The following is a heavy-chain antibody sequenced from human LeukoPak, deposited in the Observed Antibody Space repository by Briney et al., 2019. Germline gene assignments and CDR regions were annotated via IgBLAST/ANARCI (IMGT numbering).Heavy chain of an antibody. CDR1: DGYISNYY. CDR3: TRDWGRGFRGGEDAFEM. CDR2: IHSSGST. J-gene: IGHJ3*02. D-gene: IGHD3-16*01. V-gene: IGHV4-4*07. Sequence: SETLSLTCSVSDGYISNYYLSWIRQPAGKRLEWIGRIHSSGSTSYNPSLKSRVTMSIDTSQSQFSLKLSSVTAADTAVYYCTRDWGRGFRGGEDAFEMWGQGTLVTVSS.